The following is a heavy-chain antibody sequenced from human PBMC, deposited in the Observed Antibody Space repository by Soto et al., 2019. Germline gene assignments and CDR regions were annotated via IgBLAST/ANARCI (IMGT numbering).Heavy chain of an antibody. CDR3: ARGVGERVGATPGLDY. Sequence: QVQLQQWGAGLLKPSETLSLTCAVYGGSFSGYYWSWIRQPPGKGLEWIGEINHSGSTNYNPSLKSRVTISVDTSKNQFSLKLSSVTAADTAVYYCARGVGERVGATPGLDYWGQGTLVTVPS. CDR2: INHSGST. CDR1: GGSFSGYY. J-gene: IGHJ4*02. D-gene: IGHD1-26*01. V-gene: IGHV4-34*01.